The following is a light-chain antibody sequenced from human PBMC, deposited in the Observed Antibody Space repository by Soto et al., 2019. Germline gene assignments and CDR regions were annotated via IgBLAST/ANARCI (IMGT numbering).Light chain of an antibody. V-gene: IGKV3-20*01. CDR1: QSVSRY. CDR3: QQSDTSPYT. Sequence: VLTQSPGTLSLSPGERATLSCRASQSVSRYLVWYQQKPGQAPRLLIYGASCRASGIPDRFSGSGSGTYFTLTINRLGPEDSAVYYRQQSDTSPYTFGQGTKLEIK. J-gene: IGKJ2*01. CDR2: GAS.